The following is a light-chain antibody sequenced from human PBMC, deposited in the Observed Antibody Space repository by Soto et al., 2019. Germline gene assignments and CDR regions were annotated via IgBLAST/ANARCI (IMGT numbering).Light chain of an antibody. CDR3: QQYERYPMT. Sequence: DSQMTQFPSTLSASVGDSVTITCRASQSISPWLAWYQQKPGKAPKILISKASTLQSGVPPRFSGSGSGTEFTLTISSLQPDDFSTYYCQQYERYPMTFGGGTKVEI. J-gene: IGKJ4*01. V-gene: IGKV1-5*03. CDR1: QSISPW. CDR2: KAS.